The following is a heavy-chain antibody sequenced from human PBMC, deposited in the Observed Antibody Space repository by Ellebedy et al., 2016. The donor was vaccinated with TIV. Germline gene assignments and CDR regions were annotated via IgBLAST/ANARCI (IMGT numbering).Heavy chain of an antibody. CDR3: ARDLYMDV. V-gene: IGHV1-46*01. CDR1: GYTFTSYH. Sequence: ASVKVSCKASGYTFTSYHMHWVRQAPGQGLEWMGIINPSGGSTTYAQKFQGRVTMTRGTSTSTVNMEVSSLRSADTAVYYCARDLYMDVWGKGTTVTVSS. J-gene: IGHJ6*03. CDR2: INPSGGST.